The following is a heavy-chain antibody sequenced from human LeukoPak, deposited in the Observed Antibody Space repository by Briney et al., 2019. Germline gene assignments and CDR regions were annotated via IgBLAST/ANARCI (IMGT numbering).Heavy chain of an antibody. J-gene: IGHJ4*02. CDR3: ARAPRPHYDFWRGYRYYFDY. V-gene: IGHV4-59*12. D-gene: IGHD3-3*01. CDR1: GGSISSYY. CDR2: IYYSGST. Sequence: SETLSLTCTVSGGSISSYYWSWIRQPPGKGLEWIGYIYYSGSTNYNPSLKSRVTISVDTSKNQFSLKLSSVTAADTAVYYCARAPRPHYDFWRGYRYYFDYWGQGTLVTVSS.